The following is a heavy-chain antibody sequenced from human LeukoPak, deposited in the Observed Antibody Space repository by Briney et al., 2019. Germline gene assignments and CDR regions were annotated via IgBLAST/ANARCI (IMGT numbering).Heavy chain of an antibody. V-gene: IGHV4-30-2*01. CDR1: GGSISSGGYY. CDR3: ASTTQGNWNFDY. CDR2: IYHSGST. D-gene: IGHD1-1*01. J-gene: IGHJ4*02. Sequence: SETLSLTCTVSGGSISSGGYYWSWIRQPPGKGLEWIGYIYHSGSTYYNPFLKSRVTISVDRSKNQFSLKLSSVTAADTAVYYCASTTQGNWNFDYWGQGTLVTVSS.